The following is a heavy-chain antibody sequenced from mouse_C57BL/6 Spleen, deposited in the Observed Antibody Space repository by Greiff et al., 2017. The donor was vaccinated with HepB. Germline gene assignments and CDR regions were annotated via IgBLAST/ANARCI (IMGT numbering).Heavy chain of an antibody. CDR1: GYTFTDYY. CDR2: INPNNGGT. Sequence: VQLQQSGPELVKPGASVKISCKASGYTFTDYYMNWVKQSHGKSLEWIGDINPNNGGTSYNQKFKGKATLTVDKSSSTAYMELRSLTSEDSAVYYCARSDYGSRKDWYFDVWGTGTTVTVSS. CDR3: ARSDYGSRKDWYFDV. J-gene: IGHJ1*03. D-gene: IGHD1-1*01. V-gene: IGHV1-26*01.